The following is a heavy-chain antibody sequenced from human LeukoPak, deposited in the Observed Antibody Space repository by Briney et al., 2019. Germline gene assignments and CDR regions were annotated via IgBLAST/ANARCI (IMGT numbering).Heavy chain of an antibody. CDR1: GFTFSSYG. Sequence: PGGSLRLSCAASGFTFSSYGMHWVRQAPGKGLEWVAVIWYDGSNKYYADSVKGRFTISRDNSKNTLYLQMNSLRAEDTAVYYCARDRVVGANGYYFDYWGQGTLVTVSS. CDR3: ARDRVVGANGYYFDY. D-gene: IGHD1-26*01. CDR2: IWYDGSNK. V-gene: IGHV3-33*01. J-gene: IGHJ4*02.